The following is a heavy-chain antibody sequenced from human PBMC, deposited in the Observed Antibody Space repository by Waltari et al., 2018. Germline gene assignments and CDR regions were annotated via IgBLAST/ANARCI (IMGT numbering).Heavy chain of an antibody. V-gene: IGHV1-2*06. CDR2: INPNSGGT. Sequence: QVQLVQSGAEVKKPGASVKVSCKASGYTFTGYYMHWVRQAPGQGLEWMGRINPNSGGTNYAQKFQGRVTMTRDTSISTAYMELSRLRSDDTAVYYCARDALTLPRIAARFYWGQGTLVTVSS. CDR3: ARDALTLPRIAARFY. CDR1: GYTFTGYY. D-gene: IGHD6-6*01. J-gene: IGHJ4*02.